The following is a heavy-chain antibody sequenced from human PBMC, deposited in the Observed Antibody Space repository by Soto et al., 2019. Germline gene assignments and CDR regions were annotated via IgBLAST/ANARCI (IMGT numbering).Heavy chain of an antibody. D-gene: IGHD2-2*02. V-gene: IGHV1-69*06. J-gene: IGHJ6*02. Sequence: RASVKVSCKASGGTFSSYAISWVRQAPGQGLEWMGGIIPIFGTANYAQKFQGRVTITADKSTSTAYMELSSLRSEDTAVYYCARGLGYCSSTSCHIGYYYYYGMDVWGQGTTVTVSS. CDR1: GGTFSSYA. CDR2: IIPIFGTA. CDR3: ARGLGYCSSTSCHIGYYYYYGMDV.